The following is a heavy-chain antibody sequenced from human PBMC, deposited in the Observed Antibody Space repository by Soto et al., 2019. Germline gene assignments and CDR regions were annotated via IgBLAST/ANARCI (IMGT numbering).Heavy chain of an antibody. CDR1: GFTFKNAW. J-gene: IGHJ4*02. V-gene: IGHV3-15*07. CDR3: TTMRWLPPYDY. CDR2: IKSKDDGGAV. Sequence: EVQLVESGGGLLKPGGSLRLSCAASGFTFKNAWMNWVRQVPGKVLEWVGHIKSKDDGGAVEYAAPVTGRFTISRDDSKNTLYLQMNSLKTEDTGVYYCTTMRWLPPYDYWGQGTLVTVSS. D-gene: IGHD5-12*01.